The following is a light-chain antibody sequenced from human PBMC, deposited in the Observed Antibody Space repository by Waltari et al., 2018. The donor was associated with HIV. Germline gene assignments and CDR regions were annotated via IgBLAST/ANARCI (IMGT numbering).Light chain of an antibody. CDR2: DVD. CDR1: DSDVGGYNS. V-gene: IGLV2-11*01. Sequence: QSALTQPRSVSGSPGQSVTISCTGTDSDVGGYNSVSWYQHHPGKAPKLIIYDVDKWPSGAPYLLSGSKSGNTASLTISGLQAEDEADYYCCSYAGSPPYVFGTGTKVTVL. CDR3: CSYAGSPPYV. J-gene: IGLJ1*01.